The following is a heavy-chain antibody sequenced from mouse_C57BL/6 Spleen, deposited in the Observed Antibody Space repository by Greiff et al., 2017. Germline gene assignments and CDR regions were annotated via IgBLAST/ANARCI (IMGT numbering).Heavy chain of an antibody. D-gene: IGHD2-5*01. Sequence: EVQLQESGPGLVKPSPSLSLTCSVTGYSITSGYYWNWIRQFPGNKLEWMGYISYDGSNNYNPSLKNRIPITRDTSKNQFFQKLNSVTTEDTATYYCAYYSNYGYFDVWGTGTTVTVSS. V-gene: IGHV3-6*01. CDR3: AYYSNYGYFDV. CDR1: GYSITSGYY. CDR2: ISYDGSN. J-gene: IGHJ1*03.